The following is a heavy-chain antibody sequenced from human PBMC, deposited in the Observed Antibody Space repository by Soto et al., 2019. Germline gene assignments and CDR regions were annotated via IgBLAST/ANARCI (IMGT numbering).Heavy chain of an antibody. Sequence: PSETLSLTCAVSGGSLSSSSWWSWVRQPPGKTLEWLGEIFYSGSTKYNPSLNSRVTISADQSKNDFSLRLSSVTAADPAVYYCVHHGGVPYYHDFWGQGMLVTVSS. D-gene: IGHD2-8*01. J-gene: IGHJ4*02. CDR2: IFYSGST. CDR3: VHHGGVPYYHDF. CDR1: GGSLSSSSW. V-gene: IGHV4-4*02.